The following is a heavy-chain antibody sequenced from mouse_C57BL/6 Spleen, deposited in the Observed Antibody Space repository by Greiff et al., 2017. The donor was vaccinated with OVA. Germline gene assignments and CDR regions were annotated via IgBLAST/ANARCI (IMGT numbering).Heavy chain of an antibody. CDR3: ARWPYYYGSSRYAMDY. Sequence: QVQLQQPGAELVRPGTSVKLSCKASGYTFTSYWMHWVKQRPGQGLEWIGVIDPSDSYTNYNQKFKGKATLTVDTSSSTAYMQLSSLTSEDSAVYYCARWPYYYGSSRYAMDYWGQGTSVTVSS. D-gene: IGHD1-1*01. V-gene: IGHV1-59*01. J-gene: IGHJ4*01. CDR2: IDPSDSYT. CDR1: GYTFTSYW.